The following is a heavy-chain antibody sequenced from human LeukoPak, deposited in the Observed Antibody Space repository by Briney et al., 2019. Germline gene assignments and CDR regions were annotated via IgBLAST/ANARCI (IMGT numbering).Heavy chain of an antibody. D-gene: IGHD3-10*01. V-gene: IGHV3-73*01. CDR1: GFTFSGSA. CDR2: IRSKANSYAT. J-gene: IGHJ6*03. Sequence: GGSLRLSCAASGFTFSGSAKHWVRQASGKGLEWVGRIRSKANSYATAYAASVKGRFTISRDDSKNTAYLQMNSLKTEDTAVYYCTRHGDYYGSGSYYQYYYYYYMDVWGKGTTVTVSS. CDR3: TRHGDYYGSGSYYQYYYYYYMDV.